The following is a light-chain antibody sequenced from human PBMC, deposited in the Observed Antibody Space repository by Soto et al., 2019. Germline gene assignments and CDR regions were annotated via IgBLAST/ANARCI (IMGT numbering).Light chain of an antibody. J-gene: IGKJ4*01. CDR3: QQYNSYPLT. V-gene: IGKV1-5*01. Sequence: DIQMTQSPSTLSASVGDRVTITCRASQSISSWLARYQQKPGKAPKLLIYDASSLESGVPSRFSGSGSGTEFTVTISSLQPDDFATYYCQQYNSYPLTFGGGTKVDIK. CDR1: QSISSW. CDR2: DAS.